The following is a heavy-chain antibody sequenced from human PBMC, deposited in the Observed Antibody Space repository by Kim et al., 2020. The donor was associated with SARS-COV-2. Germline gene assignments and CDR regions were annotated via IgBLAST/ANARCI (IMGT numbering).Heavy chain of an antibody. J-gene: IGHJ4*02. CDR3: AHIRCDCSSSGCQAAYYDY. V-gene: IGHV2-70*17. CDR1: GFSLSTRGMC. Sequence: SGPTLVNPTQTLTLTCTFSGFSLSTRGMCVSWIRLPPGKALEWLARIDWDDDKFYSTSMKTRLTISKDTSKNQVALSMTNMYTVNTGTYYCAHIRCDCSSSGCQAAYYDYWGQGTLVTVSS. CDR2: IDWDDDK. D-gene: IGHD2-2*01.